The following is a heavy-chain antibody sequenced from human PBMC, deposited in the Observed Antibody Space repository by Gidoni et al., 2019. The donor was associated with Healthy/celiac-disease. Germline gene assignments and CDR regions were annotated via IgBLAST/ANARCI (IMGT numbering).Heavy chain of an antibody. J-gene: IGHJ4*02. CDR1: GFTFSSYS. CDR2: ISSSSSYI. V-gene: IGHV3-21*01. CDR3: ARTSSGCFGY. Sequence: EVQLVESGGGLVKPGGSLRISCAASGFTFSSYSMNWVRQAPGKGREWVSSISSSSSYIYYADSVKGRFTISRDNAKNSLYLQMNSLRAEDTAVYYCARTSSGCFGYWGQGTLVTVSS. D-gene: IGHD6-19*01.